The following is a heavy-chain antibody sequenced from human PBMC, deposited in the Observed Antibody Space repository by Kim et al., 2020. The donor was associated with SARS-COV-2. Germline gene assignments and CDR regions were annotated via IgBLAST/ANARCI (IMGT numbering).Heavy chain of an antibody. CDR3: ARRGSYYDILTGYREYYFDY. Sequence: ASVKVSCKASGYTFTSYGISWVRQAPGQGLEWMGWISAYNGNTNYAQKLQGRVTMTTDTSTSTAYMELRSLRSDDTAVYYCARRGSYYDILTGYREYYFDYLGQGTLVTVSS. CDR1: GYTFTSYG. J-gene: IGHJ4*02. V-gene: IGHV1-18*04. D-gene: IGHD3-9*01. CDR2: ISAYNGNT.